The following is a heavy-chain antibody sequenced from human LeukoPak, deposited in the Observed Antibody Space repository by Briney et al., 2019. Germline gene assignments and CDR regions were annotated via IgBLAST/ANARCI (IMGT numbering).Heavy chain of an antibody. Sequence: ASVKVSCKASGGTFSSYATSWVRQAPGQGLEWMGGIIPIFGTANYAQKFQGRVTITADESTSTAYMELSSLRSEDTAVYYCARGGSGYLGAFDIWGQGTMVTVSS. CDR2: IIPIFGTA. J-gene: IGHJ3*02. CDR3: ARGGSGYLGAFDI. CDR1: GGTFSSYA. D-gene: IGHD3-22*01. V-gene: IGHV1-69*13.